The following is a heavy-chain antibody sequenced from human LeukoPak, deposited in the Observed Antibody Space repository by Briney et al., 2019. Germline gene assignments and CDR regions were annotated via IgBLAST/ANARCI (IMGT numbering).Heavy chain of an antibody. D-gene: IGHD4-11*01. J-gene: IGHJ4*02. CDR3: TTGYSNYLEGYFDY. Sequence: GGSLRLSCAASGFTFSNAWMSWVRQAPGKGLEWVGRIKSKTDGGTTDYAAPVKGRFTISRDDSKNTLYLQMNSLKTEDTAVYYCTTGYSNYLEGYFDYWGQGTLVTVSS. CDR2: IKSKTDGGTT. CDR1: GFTFSNAW. V-gene: IGHV3-15*01.